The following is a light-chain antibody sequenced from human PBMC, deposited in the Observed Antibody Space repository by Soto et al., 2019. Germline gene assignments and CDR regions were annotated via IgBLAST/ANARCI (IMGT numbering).Light chain of an antibody. Sequence: EIVLTQSPATLSLSPGERATLSCRASQSVCSYLAWYQQKPGQAPRLLIYDASNRATGIPARFSGSGSGTDFTLTISILEPEDSAVYYCQQRSNWPVTFRQGTKLEIK. CDR2: DAS. CDR3: QQRSNWPVT. V-gene: IGKV3-11*01. J-gene: IGKJ2*01. CDR1: QSVCSY.